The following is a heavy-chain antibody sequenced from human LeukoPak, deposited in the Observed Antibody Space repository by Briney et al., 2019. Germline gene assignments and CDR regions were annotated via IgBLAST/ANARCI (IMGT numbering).Heavy chain of an antibody. CDR2: IRSKAYGGTT. D-gene: IGHD3-3*01. CDR3: TRDGYDFWSGYYTPGY. Sequence: PGRSLRLSCTASGFTFCDYAMSWVRQAPGKGLEWVGFIRSKAYGGTTEYAASVKGIFTISRDDSKSIAYLQMNSLKTEDTAVYYCTRDGYDFWSGYYTPGYWGQGTLVTVSS. CDR1: GFTFCDYA. J-gene: IGHJ4*02. V-gene: IGHV3-49*04.